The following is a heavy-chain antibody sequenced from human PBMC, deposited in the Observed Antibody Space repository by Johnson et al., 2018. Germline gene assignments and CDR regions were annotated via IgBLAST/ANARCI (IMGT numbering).Heavy chain of an antibody. J-gene: IGHJ4*02. Sequence: VQLVQSGAEVKKPGESLKISCKASGYSFTNYWIGWVRQMPGKGLEWMGIIYPGDSDTIYSPSFQGQVSISADKSINTAYLKWSSLKASDTAIYYCAKKGGLAAADHVDSWGQGTLVTVSS. V-gene: IGHV5-51*03. CDR2: IYPGDSDT. CDR3: AKKGGLAAADHVDS. CDR1: GYSFTNYW. D-gene: IGHD6-13*01.